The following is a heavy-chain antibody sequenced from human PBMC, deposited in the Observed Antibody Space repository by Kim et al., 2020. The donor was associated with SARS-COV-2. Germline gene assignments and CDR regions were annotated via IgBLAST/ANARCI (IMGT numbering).Heavy chain of an antibody. J-gene: IGHJ4*02. V-gene: IGHV4-39*01. D-gene: IGHD3-22*01. CDR3: ARQYSSGHYSGFDY. Sequence: NPSLNSRVTISVDTSKNQFSLKLSSVTAADTAVYYCARQYSSGHYSGFDYWGQGTLVTVSS.